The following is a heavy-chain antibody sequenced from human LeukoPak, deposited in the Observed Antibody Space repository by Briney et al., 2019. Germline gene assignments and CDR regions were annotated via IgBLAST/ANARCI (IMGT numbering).Heavy chain of an antibody. D-gene: IGHD5/OR15-5a*01. CDR2: INSDGSST. CDR3: ARSDSVQIDN. Sequence: GGSLRLSCVTSGFTLSSYWMHWVRQAPGKGLVWVSRINSDGSSTTYADSVKGRFTISRDNAKNTLYLQMNSLRAEDTALYYCARSDSVQIDNWGQGTLVSVSS. J-gene: IGHJ4*02. V-gene: IGHV3-74*01. CDR1: GFTLSSYW.